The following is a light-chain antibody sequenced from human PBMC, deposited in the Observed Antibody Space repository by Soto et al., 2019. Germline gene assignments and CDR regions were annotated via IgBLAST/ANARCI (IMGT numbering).Light chain of an antibody. Sequence: DIVMTQSPDSLAVSLGERAIINCKSSQTIFYSPNNYNYLAWYQQTPGQPPKLLIYWASTRESGVPDRFRGSGSGTDFTLTIDSLQAEDVAVYYCQHYGGSPAYTFGQGTKLEI. CDR2: WAS. CDR3: QHYGGSPAYT. V-gene: IGKV4-1*01. J-gene: IGKJ2*01. CDR1: QTIFYSPNNYNY.